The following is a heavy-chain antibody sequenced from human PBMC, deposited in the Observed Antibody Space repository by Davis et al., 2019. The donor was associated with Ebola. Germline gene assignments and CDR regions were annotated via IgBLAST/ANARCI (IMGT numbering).Heavy chain of an antibody. J-gene: IGHJ4*02. CDR3: ARVSGSSGWYD. V-gene: IGHV1-69*13. D-gene: IGHD6-19*01. Sequence: AASVKVSCKASGGTFSSYAISWVRQAPGQGLEWMGEIIPIFDTTNYAQKFQGGVTITADESTSTAYMELSSLRSEDSAVYYCARVSGSSGWYDWGQGTLVTVSS. CDR1: GGTFSSYA. CDR2: IIPIFDTT.